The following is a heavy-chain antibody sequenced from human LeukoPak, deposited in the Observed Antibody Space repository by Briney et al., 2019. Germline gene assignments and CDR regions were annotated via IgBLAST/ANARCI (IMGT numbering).Heavy chain of an antibody. J-gene: IGHJ4*02. Sequence: GGSLRLSCAASGFTVSSNYMSWVRQAPGKGLEWVSVIYSGGSTYYADSVKGRFTISRDNSKNTLYLQMNSLRAEDTAVYYCARAEGLTKAPYYFDYWGQGTLVTVSS. CDR2: IYSGGST. V-gene: IGHV3-66*01. CDR3: ARAEGLTKAPYYFDY. D-gene: IGHD1-14*01. CDR1: GFTVSSNY.